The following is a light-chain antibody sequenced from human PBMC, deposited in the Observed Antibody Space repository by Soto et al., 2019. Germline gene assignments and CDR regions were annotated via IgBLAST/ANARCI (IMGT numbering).Light chain of an antibody. J-gene: IGKJ1*01. CDR1: QSISSW. V-gene: IGKV1-5*01. CDR3: QQYYRYST. Sequence: DIQMTQSPSALSASVGDRVTLSCRASQSISSWLAWYQQKPGTAPNLLIYDASTLKSGVPSRFSGSGSGTEFTLTISSLQPEDSATYYCQQYYRYSTFGQGTKVEIK. CDR2: DAS.